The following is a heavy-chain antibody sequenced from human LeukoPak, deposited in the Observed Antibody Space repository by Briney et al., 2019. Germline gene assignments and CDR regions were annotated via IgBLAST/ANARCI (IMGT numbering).Heavy chain of an antibody. Sequence: SETLSLTCAVYGGSFSGYYWSWIRQPPGKGLEWLGEINHSGSTNYNPSLKSRVTISVDTSKNQFSLKLSSVTAADTAVYYCARAGSTVTLDYWGQGTLVTVSS. CDR2: INHSGST. J-gene: IGHJ4*02. D-gene: IGHD4-17*01. V-gene: IGHV4-34*01. CDR1: GGSFSGYY. CDR3: ARAGSTVTLDY.